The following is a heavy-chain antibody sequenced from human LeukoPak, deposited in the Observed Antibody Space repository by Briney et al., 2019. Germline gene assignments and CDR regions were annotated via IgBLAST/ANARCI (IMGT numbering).Heavy chain of an antibody. CDR3: ARHQGKWAVALDY. D-gene: IGHD6-19*01. Sequence: KPGESLRISCKGSGYSFTSYWISWVRQMPGKGLEWMGRIDPSDSYTNYSPSFQGHVTISADKSISTAHLQWSSLKASDTAMYYCARHQGKWAVALDYWGQGTLVTVSS. CDR1: GYSFTSYW. CDR2: IDPSDSYT. J-gene: IGHJ4*02. V-gene: IGHV5-10-1*01.